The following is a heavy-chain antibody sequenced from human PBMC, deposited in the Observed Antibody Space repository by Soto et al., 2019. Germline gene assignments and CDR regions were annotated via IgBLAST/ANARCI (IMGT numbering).Heavy chain of an antibody. CDR2: IYYSGST. J-gene: IGHJ5*02. CDR3: ARAIDP. CDR1: GGSISSGGYY. V-gene: IGHV4-31*03. Sequence: QVQLQESGPGLVKPSQTLSLTCTVSGGSISSGGYYWSWIRQHPGKGLEWIGYIYYSGSTYYDPSLKSRVAVSGETSKKQSCRKLSSVTAADTAVYYCARAIDPWGQGTRVTDSS.